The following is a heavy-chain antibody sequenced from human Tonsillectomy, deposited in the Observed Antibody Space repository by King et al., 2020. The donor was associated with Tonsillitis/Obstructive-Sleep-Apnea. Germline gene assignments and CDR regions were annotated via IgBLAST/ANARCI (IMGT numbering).Heavy chain of an antibody. CDR2: IFYSGST. Sequence: QLQESGPGLVKPSENLSLTCTVSGGSISSYYWSWIRQPPGKGLEWSGYIFYSGSTNSNPSLKSRVTISVDTSKNQFSLKLSSVTAADTAVYYCARDHCSSTSCYGNYYYMDVWGKGTTVTVSS. CDR3: ARDHCSSTSCYGNYYYMDV. D-gene: IGHD2-2*01. J-gene: IGHJ6*03. CDR1: GGSISSYY. V-gene: IGHV4-59*01.